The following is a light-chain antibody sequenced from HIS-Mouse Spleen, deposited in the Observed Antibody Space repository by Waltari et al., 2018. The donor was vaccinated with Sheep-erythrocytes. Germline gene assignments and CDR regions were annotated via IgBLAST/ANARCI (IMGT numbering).Light chain of an antibody. J-gene: IGLJ3*02. CDR1: SSDVGGYNY. CDR3: SSYAGSNNWV. Sequence: QSALTQPPSASGSPGQSVTISCTGTSSDVGGYNYVSWYQQHPGKAPKLMIYEVSKRPPGVPAPFSGSTSGNTASLTVSGLQAEDEADYYCSSYAGSNNWVFGGGTKLTVL. CDR2: EVS. V-gene: IGLV2-8*01.